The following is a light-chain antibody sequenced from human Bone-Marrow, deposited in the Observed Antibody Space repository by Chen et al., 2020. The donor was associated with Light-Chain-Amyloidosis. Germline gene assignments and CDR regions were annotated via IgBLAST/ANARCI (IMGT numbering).Light chain of an antibody. J-gene: IGKJ1*01. Sequence: EIVMTQSPDTLSVSPGETATLSCRASESVGSNVAWHQQRPGQAPRLLIYSASIRATGVPARFRGSGSGTEFTHTISSPQSEDSALYYCQQYKNWPPWTFGQGTKVEIK. V-gene: IGKV3-15*01. CDR1: ESVGSN. CDR2: SAS. CDR3: QQYKNWPPWT.